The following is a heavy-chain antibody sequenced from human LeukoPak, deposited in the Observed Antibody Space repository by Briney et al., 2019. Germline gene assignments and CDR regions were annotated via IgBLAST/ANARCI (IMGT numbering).Heavy chain of an antibody. CDR2: ISYDGSNK. V-gene: IGHV3-30*01. Sequence: GGSLRLSCAASGFTFSSYAMHWVRQAPGKGLEWVAVISYDGSNKYYADSVKGRFTISRDNSKNTLYLQMNSLRAEDTAVYYCARDRGVWGAKGFDIWGQGTMVTVSS. D-gene: IGHD1-26*01. CDR1: GFTFSSYA. CDR3: ARDRGVWGAKGFDI. J-gene: IGHJ3*02.